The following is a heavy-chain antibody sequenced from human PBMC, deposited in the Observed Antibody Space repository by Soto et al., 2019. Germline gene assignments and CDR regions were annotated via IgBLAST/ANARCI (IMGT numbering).Heavy chain of an antibody. V-gene: IGHV1-69*01. CDR1: GGTFSKYA. J-gene: IGHJ6*02. Sequence: QLQLVQSGAEMQQPGASVRVSCKASGGTFSKYAFSWVRQAPGQGLEWLGGTIPMFGTPNYAQKFQVRVAISADESTATVYMELSSLRSEDTAVYFCARPLRDRNYYYGMAVWGQGTTVTVSS. CDR3: ARPLRDRNYYYGMAV. CDR2: TIPMFGTP. D-gene: IGHD3-22*01.